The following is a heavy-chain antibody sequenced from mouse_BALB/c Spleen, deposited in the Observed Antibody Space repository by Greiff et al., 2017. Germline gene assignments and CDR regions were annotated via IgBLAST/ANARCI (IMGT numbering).Heavy chain of an antibody. D-gene: IGHD2-4*01. CDR3: ARDMGYCDYDGGVRSFYAMDY. CDR2: IWGDGST. J-gene: IGHJ4*01. V-gene: IGHV2-6-7*01. CDR1: GFSLTGYG. Sequence: VQLVESGPGLVAPSQSLSITCTVSGFSLTGYGVNWVRQPPGKGLEWLGMIWGDGSTDYNSALKSRLSISKDNSKCQVFLKMNSLQTDDTARYYWARDMGYCDYDGGVRSFYAMDYWGQGTTVTVSS.